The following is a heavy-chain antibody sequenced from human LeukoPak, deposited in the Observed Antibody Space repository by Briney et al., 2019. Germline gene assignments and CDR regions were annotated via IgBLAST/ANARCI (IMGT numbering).Heavy chain of an antibody. D-gene: IGHD5-18*01. CDR2: IIPIFGTA. CDR3: ARAPRYSYGYYYYYYMDV. CDR1: GYTFSSYG. Sequence: SVKVSCKASGYTFSSYGIGWVRQAPGQGLERMGGIIPIFGTANYAQKFQGRVTITADESTSTAYMELSSLRSEDTAVYYCARAPRYSYGYYYYYYMDVWGKGTTVTVSS. J-gene: IGHJ6*03. V-gene: IGHV1-69*13.